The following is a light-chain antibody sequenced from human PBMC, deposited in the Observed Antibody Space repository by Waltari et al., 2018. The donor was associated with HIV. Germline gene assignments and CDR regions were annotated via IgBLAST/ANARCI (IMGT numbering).Light chain of an antibody. CDR1: SSNLGADYD. CDR3: QSYDRSLSASVV. CDR2: GNK. V-gene: IGLV1-40*01. J-gene: IGLJ2*01. Sequence: QSVLTQPPSVSGAPGQRVTIPCTGGSSNLGADYDVHWYQQIPGTAPKLLISGNKNRPSGVPDRFSASKSGASASLAITGLQAEDEADYFCQSYDRSLSASVVFGGGTKLTVL.